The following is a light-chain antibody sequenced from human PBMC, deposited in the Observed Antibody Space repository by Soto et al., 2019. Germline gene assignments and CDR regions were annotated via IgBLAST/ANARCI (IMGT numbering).Light chain of an antibody. J-gene: IGLJ1*01. CDR1: SSNIGSNT. V-gene: IGLV1-44*01. CDR2: SDN. Sequence: QSVLTQPPSAFGTPGQRVTISCSGSSSNIGSNTVNWYQQLPGTAPKLLIYSDNQRPSGVPDRFSGSKSGTSASLAISGLQSEDEADYFCAAWNDNLNGPGYVFGTGTKLTVL. CDR3: AAWNDNLNGPGYV.